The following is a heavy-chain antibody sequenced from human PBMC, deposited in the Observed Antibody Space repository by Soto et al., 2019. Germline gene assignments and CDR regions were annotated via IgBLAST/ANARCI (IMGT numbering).Heavy chain of an antibody. V-gene: IGHV1-69*13. J-gene: IGHJ6*02. CDR2: IIPIFDTA. Sequence: SVKVSCKASGGTFSSYGISWVRQAPGQGLEWMGGIIPIFDTANYAQKYQGRVTFTADESTSTAYMELSSLRSEDTAVYYCARHDCISSSCYYYYYYGLDVWGLGTTVTVSS. D-gene: IGHD2-2*01. CDR3: ARHDCISSSCYYYYYYGLDV. CDR1: GGTFSSYG.